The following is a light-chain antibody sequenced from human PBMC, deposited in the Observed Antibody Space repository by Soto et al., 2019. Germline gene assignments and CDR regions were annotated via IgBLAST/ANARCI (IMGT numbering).Light chain of an antibody. CDR2: AAS. Sequence: DIQMTQSPSSVCAAVGDRVTISCQGSQGRSRSLAWYQQKPGRAPKLLIYAASCLQSGVASRFSGSGFGTDFTLTISSLQSEDSAVYYCQQYDVWPALTFGGGTKVDIK. J-gene: IGKJ4*01. V-gene: IGKV1-12*01. CDR1: QGRSRS. CDR3: QQYDVWPALT.